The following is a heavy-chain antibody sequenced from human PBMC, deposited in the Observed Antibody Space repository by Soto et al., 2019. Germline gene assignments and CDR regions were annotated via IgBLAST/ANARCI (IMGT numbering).Heavy chain of an antibody. Sequence: EVQLLESGGGLVQPGGSLRLSCAASGFTFSSYAMSWVRQAPGKGLEWVSAISGSGGSTYYADSVEGRFTISRDNSKNTLYLKMNSLRAEDTAVYYCAKVLGPTYYFFWSGHRGGRCFDPGGQGTLVTVSS. J-gene: IGHJ5*02. CDR3: AKVLGPTYYFFWSGHRGGRCFDP. V-gene: IGHV3-23*01. CDR2: ISGSGGST. CDR1: GFTFSSYA. D-gene: IGHD3-3*01.